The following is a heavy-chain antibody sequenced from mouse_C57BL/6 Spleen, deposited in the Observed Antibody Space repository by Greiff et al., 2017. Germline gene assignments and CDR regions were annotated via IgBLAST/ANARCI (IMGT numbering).Heavy chain of an antibody. CDR1: GFTFSSYA. V-gene: IGHV5-9-1*02. D-gene: IGHD4-1*01. CDR3: TRDRDWDNYYAMDY. Sequence: EVQRVESGEGLVKPGGSLKLSCAASGFTFSSYAMSWVRQTPEKRLEWVAYISSGGDYIYYADTVKGRFTISRDNARNTLYLQMSSLKSEDTAMYYCTRDRDWDNYYAMDYWGQGTSVTVSS. CDR2: ISSGGDYI. J-gene: IGHJ4*01.